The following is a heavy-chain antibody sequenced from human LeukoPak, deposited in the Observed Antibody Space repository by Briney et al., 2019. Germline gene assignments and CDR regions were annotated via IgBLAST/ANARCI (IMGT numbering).Heavy chain of an antibody. J-gene: IGHJ4*02. CDR2: ISASGSKT. CDR3: ASRPVSDIGPLDY. V-gene: IGHV3-23*01. Sequence: PGGSLRLSCAASGFSFSSYAMSWVRQAPGQGLEYVAGISASGSKTQYADSVKGRFTISRDNSKNTLSLQMNSLMADDTAVYFCASRPVSDIGPLDYWGQGTLVIVSS. CDR1: GFSFSSYA. D-gene: IGHD2-15*01.